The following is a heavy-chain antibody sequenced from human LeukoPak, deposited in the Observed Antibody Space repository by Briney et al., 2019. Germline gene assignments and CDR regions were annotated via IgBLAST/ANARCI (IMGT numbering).Heavy chain of an antibody. J-gene: IGHJ4*02. CDR1: GFSFSTYA. CDR2: IWHDASHT. D-gene: IGHD3-10*01. V-gene: IGHV3-33*01. Sequence: GGSLRLSCAASGFSFSTYAMHWVRQAPGKGLEWVALIWHDASHTFYLDSVKGRFTISRDNSKNTVYLQMNSLGGEDTAVYYCAREISGSGSYPDYWGQGTLVTVSS. CDR3: AREISGSGSYPDY.